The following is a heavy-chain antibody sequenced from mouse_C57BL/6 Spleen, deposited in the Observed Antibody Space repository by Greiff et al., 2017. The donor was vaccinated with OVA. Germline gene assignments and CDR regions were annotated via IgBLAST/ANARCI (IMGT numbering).Heavy chain of an antibody. V-gene: IGHV1-74*01. CDR1: GYTFTSYW. D-gene: IGHD1-1*01. Sequence: VQLQQPGAELVKPGASVKVSCKASGYTFTSYWMHWVKQRPGQGLEWIGRIHPSDSDTNYNQKFKGKATLTVDQSSSTAYMQLSSLTSEDSAVYYCAIDYGSSYGFAYWGQGTLVTVSA. CDR3: AIDYGSSYGFAY. J-gene: IGHJ3*01. CDR2: IHPSDSDT.